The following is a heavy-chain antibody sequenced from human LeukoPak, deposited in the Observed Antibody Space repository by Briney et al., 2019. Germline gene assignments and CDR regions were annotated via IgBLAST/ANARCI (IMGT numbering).Heavy chain of an antibody. CDR3: ARARYYYGSGSYYPY. Sequence: ASVMVSCKASGYTFTGYYMHWVRQAPGQGLEWMGWINPNSGGTNYAQKFQGRVTMTRDTSISTAYMELSSLRSEDMAVYYCARARYYYGSGSYYPYWGQGTLVTVSS. D-gene: IGHD3-10*01. V-gene: IGHV1-2*02. CDR1: GYTFTGYY. CDR2: INPNSGGT. J-gene: IGHJ4*02.